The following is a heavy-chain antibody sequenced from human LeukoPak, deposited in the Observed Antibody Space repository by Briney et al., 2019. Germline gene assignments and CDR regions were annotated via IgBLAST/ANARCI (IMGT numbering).Heavy chain of an antibody. CDR1: GFTFSSYW. Sequence: GGPLRLSCAASGFTFSSYWMSWVRQAPGKGLERVAVIWYDGSNKYYADSVKGRFTISRDNSKNTLYLQMNSLRAEDTAVYYCVRPYDFWSGYYAYWGQGTLVTVSS. CDR3: VRPYDFWSGYYAY. D-gene: IGHD3-3*01. V-gene: IGHV3-33*08. J-gene: IGHJ4*02. CDR2: IWYDGSNK.